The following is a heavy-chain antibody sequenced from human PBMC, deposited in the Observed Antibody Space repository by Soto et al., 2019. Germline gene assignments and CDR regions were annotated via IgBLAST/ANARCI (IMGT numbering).Heavy chain of an antibody. CDR3: ATRHERENAFHV. V-gene: IGHV3-53*01. CDR2: LYDVDGS. D-gene: IGHD6-25*01. CDR1: GLTISGKKY. J-gene: IGHJ3*01. Sequence: DVQLVESGGGLIQPGVSLRLSCAAFGLTISGKKYVAWVRQAPGKGLVWVSALYDVDGSFYADSVTGRFTTSSDSSKTTVYLQMNDLRPDDTAVYYCATRHERENAFHVWGEGTTVTISS.